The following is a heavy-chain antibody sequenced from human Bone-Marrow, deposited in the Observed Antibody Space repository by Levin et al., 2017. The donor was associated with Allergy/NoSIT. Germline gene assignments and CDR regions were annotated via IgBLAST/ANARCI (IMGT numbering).Heavy chain of an antibody. Sequence: GESLKISCKASGYTFTSYDINWVRQATGQGLEWMGWMNPNSGNTGYAQKFQGRVTMTRNTSISTAYMELSSLRSEDTAVYYCARVPYYYDSSGYYYYYYGMDVWGQGTTVTVSS. CDR1: GYTFTSYD. CDR2: MNPNSGNT. CDR3: ARVPYYYDSSGYYYYYYGMDV. D-gene: IGHD3-22*01. V-gene: IGHV1-8*01. J-gene: IGHJ6*02.